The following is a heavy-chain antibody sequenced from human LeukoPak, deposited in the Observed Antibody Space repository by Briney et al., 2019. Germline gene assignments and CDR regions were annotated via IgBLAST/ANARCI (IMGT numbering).Heavy chain of an antibody. Sequence: GGSLRLSCAASGFTFSSYGMSWVRQAPGKGLEWVSAISGSGGSTYYADSVKSRFTISRDNSKNTLYLQMNSLRAEDTAVYYCARGAMIVVVIDAFDIWGQGTMVTVSS. V-gene: IGHV3-23*01. J-gene: IGHJ3*02. D-gene: IGHD3-22*01. CDR1: GFTFSSYG. CDR2: ISGSGGST. CDR3: ARGAMIVVVIDAFDI.